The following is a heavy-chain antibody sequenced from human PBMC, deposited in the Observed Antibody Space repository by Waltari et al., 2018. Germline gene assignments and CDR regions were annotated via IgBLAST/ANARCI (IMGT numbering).Heavy chain of an antibody. V-gene: IGHV3-74*01. CDR3: AREPSPDSSGYFCDYMDV. CDR1: GFTSIRYW. D-gene: IGHD3-22*01. J-gene: IGHJ6*03. CDR2: MNSVGMGT. Sequence: EVQLVESGGGLVQPGRSLGLSCAASGFTSIRYWMHWVRQAPGKGRVRVARMNSVGMGTIYAAAGKGRFTFFRDNAKNTLYLQVNSLGDEDTAVYYCAREPSPDSSGYFCDYMDVWGKGTTVTVSS.